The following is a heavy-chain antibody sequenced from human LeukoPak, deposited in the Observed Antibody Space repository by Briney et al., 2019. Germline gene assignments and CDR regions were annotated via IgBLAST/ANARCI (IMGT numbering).Heavy chain of an antibody. CDR2: INTDTGNP. CDR3: ARDRWSPAY. J-gene: IGHJ4*02. Sequence: AAVKVSCKASGYTFTSYGINWVRQAPGQGLEWMGWINTDTGNPTYAQGFTGRFVFSLDTSVSTAYLQISSLRVEDTAVYYCARDRWSPAYWGQGTLVNVSS. CDR1: GYTFTSYG. V-gene: IGHV7-4-1*02. D-gene: IGHD4-23*01.